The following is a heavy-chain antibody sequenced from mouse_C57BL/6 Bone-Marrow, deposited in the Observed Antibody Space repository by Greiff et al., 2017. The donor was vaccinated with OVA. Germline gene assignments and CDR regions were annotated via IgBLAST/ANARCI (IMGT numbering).Heavy chain of an antibody. Sequence: LMKPGASVKLSCKASGYTFTEYTIHWVKQRSGQGLEWIGWFYPGSGSIKYNEKFKDKATLTADKSSSTVYMELSRLTSEDSAVYFCARHEDRRYGNWYFDVWGTGTTVTVSS. CDR1: GYTFTEYT. CDR3: ARHEDRRYGNWYFDV. D-gene: IGHD2-10*02. V-gene: IGHV1-62-2*01. J-gene: IGHJ1*03. CDR2: FYPGSGSI.